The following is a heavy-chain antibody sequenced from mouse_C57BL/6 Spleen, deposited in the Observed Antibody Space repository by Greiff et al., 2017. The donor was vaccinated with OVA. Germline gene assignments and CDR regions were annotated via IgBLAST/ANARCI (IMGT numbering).Heavy chain of an antibody. D-gene: IGHD1-1*01. CDR1: GYTFTTYP. J-gene: IGHJ2*01. V-gene: IGHV1-47*01. CDR3: ERWGYYGSRGNYFDY. Sequence: QVQLQQSGAELVKPGASVKMSCKASGYTFTTYPIEWVKQNHGKSLEWIGNFHPYNDDTKYNEKFKGKATLTVEKSYSTVYLELSRLTSDDSAVYYCERWGYYGSRGNYFDYWGQGTTLTVSS. CDR2: FHPYNDDT.